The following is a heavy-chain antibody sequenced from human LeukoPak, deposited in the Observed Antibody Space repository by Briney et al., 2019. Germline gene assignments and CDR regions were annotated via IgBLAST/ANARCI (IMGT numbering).Heavy chain of an antibody. CDR3: ARFPGGGYSYYYYYGMDV. D-gene: IGHD5-24*01. J-gene: IGHJ6*02. CDR1: GGSISSYY. Sequence: SSETLSLTCTVSGGSISSYYWSWIRQPPGKGLEWIGYIYYSGSPNYNPSPKSRVTVSVDTSKNQFSLKPSSLTAADTAVYYCARFPGGGYSYYYYYGMDVWGQGTTVTVSS. CDR2: IYYSGSP. V-gene: IGHV4-59*01.